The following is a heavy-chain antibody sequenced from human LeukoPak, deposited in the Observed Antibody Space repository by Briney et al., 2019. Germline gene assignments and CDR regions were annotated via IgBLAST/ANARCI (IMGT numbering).Heavy chain of an antibody. CDR2: ISYDGSNK. CDR3: AKDLFGYSSGWYGDPEGYFDY. Sequence: GGSLRLSCAASGFTFSSYAMSWVRQAPGKGLEWVAVISYDGSNKYYADSVKGRFTISRDNSKNTLYLQMNSLRAEDTAVYYCAKDLFGYSSGWYGDPEGYFDYWGQGTLVTVSS. V-gene: IGHV3-30*18. CDR1: GFTFSSYA. D-gene: IGHD6-19*01. J-gene: IGHJ4*02.